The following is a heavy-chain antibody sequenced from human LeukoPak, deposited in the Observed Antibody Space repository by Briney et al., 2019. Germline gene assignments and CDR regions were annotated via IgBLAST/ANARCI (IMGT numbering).Heavy chain of an antibody. Sequence: PGGSLRLSCIGSGFNFTYYAIYWVRQAPGKGLEWVAAIWSDATNMYYANSVKGRFFIQRDDYQNTVYLEMSSLRAEDTAIYYCAKDAQRGFDYSNSFQYWGQGSLVTVSS. CDR1: GFNFTYYA. V-gene: IGHV3-33*06. J-gene: IGHJ4*02. CDR3: AKDAQRGFDYSNSFQY. CDR2: IWSDATNM. D-gene: IGHD4-11*01.